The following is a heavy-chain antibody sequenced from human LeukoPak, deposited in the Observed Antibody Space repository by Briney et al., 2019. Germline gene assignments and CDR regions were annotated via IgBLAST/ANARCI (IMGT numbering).Heavy chain of an antibody. D-gene: IGHD2-8*02. CDR3: ATYRQVLLPFES. CDR2: IFPSGGEI. J-gene: IGHJ4*02. V-gene: IGHV3-23*01. Sequence: PGGSLRLSCAASGFSFSRAWMSWVRQAPGKGLEWVSSIFPSGGEIHYADSVRGRFTISRDNSKSTLSLQMNSLRAEDTAIYYCATYRQVLLPFESWGQGTLVTVSS. CDR1: GFSFSRAW.